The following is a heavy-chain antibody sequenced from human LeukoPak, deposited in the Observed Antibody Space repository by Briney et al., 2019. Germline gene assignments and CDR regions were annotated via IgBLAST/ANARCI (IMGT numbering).Heavy chain of an antibody. V-gene: IGHV4-34*01. CDR2: INHSGST. Sequence: SETLSLTCAVYGVSFSGYYWSWIRQPPGKGLEWIGEINHSGSTNYNPSLKSRVTISVDTSKNQFSLKLSSVTAADTAVYYCASDYYDSSGENEKFDYWGQGTLVTVSS. CDR1: GVSFSGYY. D-gene: IGHD3-22*01. J-gene: IGHJ4*02. CDR3: ASDYYDSSGENEKFDY.